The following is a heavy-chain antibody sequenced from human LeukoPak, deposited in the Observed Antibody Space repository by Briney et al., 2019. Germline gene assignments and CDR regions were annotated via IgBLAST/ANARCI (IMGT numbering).Heavy chain of an antibody. CDR1: GDSINSVYY. D-gene: IGHD3-10*01. J-gene: IGHJ4*02. V-gene: IGHV4-38-2*02. CDR2: LYNSGTT. CDR3: AKHYMGSSYNHGLDC. Sequence: SETLSLTCNVYGDSINSVYYWGWIRQPPGKGLEWIGSLYNSGTTYYNPSLKSRVTISVDTSKNQFSLKLSSVTAADTALYYCAKHYMGSSYNHGLDCWGQGTLVTVSS.